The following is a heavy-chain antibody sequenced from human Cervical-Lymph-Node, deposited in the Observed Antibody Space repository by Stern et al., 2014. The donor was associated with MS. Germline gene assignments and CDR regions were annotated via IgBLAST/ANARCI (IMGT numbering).Heavy chain of an antibody. CDR2: ISSNSRNI. D-gene: IGHD4-17*01. CDR3: AISRDYQPVDEYYAMDV. J-gene: IGHJ6*02. Sequence: VQLVESGGGLVKPGGSLRLSCAASAFTFRSYSMHWVRQAPGKGLEWVSTISSNSRNIYYADSVKGRFTISRDNAKNSLFLHMNSLRVEDPAMYYCAISRDYQPVDEYYAMDVWGQGTTVTVSS. CDR1: AFTFRSYS. V-gene: IGHV3-21*04.